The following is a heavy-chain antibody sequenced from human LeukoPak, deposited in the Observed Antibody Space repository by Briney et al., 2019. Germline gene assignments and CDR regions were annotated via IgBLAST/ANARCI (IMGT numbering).Heavy chain of an antibody. V-gene: IGHV1-69*06. CDR2: IIPIFVTA. CDR1: GGTFSSYA. Sequence: SVKVSCKASGGTFSSYAISWVRQAPGQGLEWMGGIIPIFVTANYAQKFQGRVTITADKSTSTAYMELNSLKTEDTAVYYCTSANNVYYDSSGYYLEDYWGQGTLVTVSS. CDR3: TSANNVYYDSSGYYLEDY. J-gene: IGHJ4*02. D-gene: IGHD3-22*01.